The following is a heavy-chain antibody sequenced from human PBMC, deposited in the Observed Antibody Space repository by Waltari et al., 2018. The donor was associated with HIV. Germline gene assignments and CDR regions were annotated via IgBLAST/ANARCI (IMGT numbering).Heavy chain of an antibody. CDR2: ISASSGSA. CDR3: ATSPPSPTAVKTYWHFDL. D-gene: IGHD6-6*01. CDR1: GFLFLIYA. J-gene: IGHJ2*01. Sequence: VQLFESGGDLVERGGSLILSCAPSGFLFLIYAMSCVRPAPGKGLGWVPGISASSGSAAYRDSVSGRFTISRDNAQTTVYIQTKQMRSDDMAVYFCATSPPSPTAVKTYWHFDLWSRGTLVTVSS. V-gene: IGHV3-23*01.